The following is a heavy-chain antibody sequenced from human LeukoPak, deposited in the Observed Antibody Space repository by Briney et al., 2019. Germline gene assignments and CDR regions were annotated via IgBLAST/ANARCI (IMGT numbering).Heavy chain of an antibody. V-gene: IGHV4-34*01. Sequence: SETLSLTCAVYGGSFSGYYWSWIRQPPGKGLEWIGEINHSGSTNYNPSLKSRVTISVDTSKNQFSLKLSSVTAADTAVYYCARGPLGMATIKDRFDYWGQGTLVTVSS. CDR1: GGSFSGYY. D-gene: IGHD5-24*01. J-gene: IGHJ4*02. CDR2: INHSGST. CDR3: ARGPLGMATIKDRFDY.